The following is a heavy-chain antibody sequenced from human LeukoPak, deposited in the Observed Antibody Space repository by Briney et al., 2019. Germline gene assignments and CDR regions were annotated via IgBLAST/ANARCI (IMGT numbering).Heavy chain of an antibody. Sequence: PSETLSLTCAVSGYSISSGYYWSWIRQPPGKALEWIGSIYYSGSTYYNPSLKSRVIISVDPSKNQFSLHLSSVTAADTAVYYCARDCGGDCYSAHAAFDIWGQGTMVTVSS. CDR1: GYSISSGYY. J-gene: IGHJ3*02. D-gene: IGHD2-21*01. CDR2: IYYSGST. CDR3: ARDCGGDCYSAHAAFDI. V-gene: IGHV4-38-2*01.